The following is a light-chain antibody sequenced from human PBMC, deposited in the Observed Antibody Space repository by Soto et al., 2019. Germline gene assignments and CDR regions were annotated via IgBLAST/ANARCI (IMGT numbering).Light chain of an antibody. CDR2: DAS. Sequence: DIQMTQSPSPLSASVGDRVTITCLASQSIRSWLAWYQQRPGKAPKVLIYDASSLESGVPSRFSGSGSGTECTLTISSLQPDDVATYYCQQYDNWPWTFGQGTKVDI. J-gene: IGKJ1*01. V-gene: IGKV1-5*01. CDR1: QSIRSW. CDR3: QQYDNWPWT.